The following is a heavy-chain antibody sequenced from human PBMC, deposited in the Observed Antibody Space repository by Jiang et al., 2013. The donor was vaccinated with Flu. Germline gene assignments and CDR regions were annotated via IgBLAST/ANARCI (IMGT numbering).Heavy chain of an antibody. CDR1: YY. D-gene: IGHD6-19*01. V-gene: IGHV1-2*02. J-gene: IGHJ6*03. Sequence: YYIYWVRQAPGQGLQWVGWINPNSGGTNYAQQFQGRVAMTTDTSMNLAYMELSRLRSDDTAIYYCAREFDSGRYHRYYQYMGDWGKGTTVTVSS. CDR2: INPNSGGT. CDR3: AREFDSGRYHRYYQYMGD.